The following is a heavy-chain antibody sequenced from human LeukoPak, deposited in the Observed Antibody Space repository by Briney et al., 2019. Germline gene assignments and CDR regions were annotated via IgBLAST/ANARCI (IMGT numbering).Heavy chain of an antibody. Sequence: SETLSLTCTVSGGSISSYYWSLIRQPPGKGLEWIGYIYYSGSTNYNPSLKSRVTISVDTSKNQFSLKLSSVTAADTAVYYCARVSMITFGGVIVRSRFDYWGQGTLVTVSS. CDR3: ARVSMITFGGVIVRSRFDY. D-gene: IGHD3-16*02. J-gene: IGHJ4*02. V-gene: IGHV4-59*01. CDR1: GGSISSYY. CDR2: IYYSGST.